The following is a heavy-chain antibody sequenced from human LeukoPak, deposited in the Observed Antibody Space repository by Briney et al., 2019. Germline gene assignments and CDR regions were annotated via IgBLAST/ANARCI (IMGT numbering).Heavy chain of an antibody. CDR3: ATAPGDYVYAFDI. CDR2: IIPIFGTA. D-gene: IGHD4-17*01. V-gene: IGHV1-69*01. CDR1: GGTFSSYA. Sequence: SVKVSCKASGGTFSSYAISWVRQAPGQGLEWMGGIIPIFGTANYAQKFQGRVTITADESTSTAYMELSSLRSEDTAVYYCATAPGDYVYAFDIWGQGTMVTVSS. J-gene: IGHJ3*02.